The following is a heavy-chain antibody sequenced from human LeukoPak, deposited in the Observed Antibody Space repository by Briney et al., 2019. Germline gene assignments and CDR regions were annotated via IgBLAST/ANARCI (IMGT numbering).Heavy chain of an antibody. D-gene: IGHD5-12*01. V-gene: IGHV3-23*01. CDR1: GFTFSSYA. Sequence: PGGSLRLSCAASGFTFSSYAMSWVRQAPGKGLEWVSGISGSVVSTYYADSVKGRFTISRDNSKNTLYLQMNSLRVEDTAVYYCAKDRIAYSGSDFYPPDYWGQGTLVTASS. CDR2: ISGSVVST. CDR3: AKDRIAYSGSDFYPPDY. J-gene: IGHJ4*02.